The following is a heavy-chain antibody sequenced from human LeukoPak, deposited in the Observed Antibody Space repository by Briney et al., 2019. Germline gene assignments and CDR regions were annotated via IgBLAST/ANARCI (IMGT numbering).Heavy chain of an antibody. CDR1: SGSISTSNYY. CDR3: ARGGPSSGWYVIPGHFDY. D-gene: IGHD6-19*01. CDR2: IFYSGST. V-gene: IGHV4-61*05. J-gene: IGHJ4*02. Sequence: PSETLSLTCTVSSGSISTSNYYWGWVRQPPGKALEWIGNIFYSGSTNYNPSLKSRVTISVDTSKNQFSLKLSSVTAADTAVYYCARGGPSSGWYVIPGHFDYWGQGTLVTVSS.